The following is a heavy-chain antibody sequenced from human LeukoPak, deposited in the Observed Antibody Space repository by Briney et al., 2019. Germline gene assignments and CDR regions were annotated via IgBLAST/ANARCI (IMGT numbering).Heavy chain of an antibody. CDR3: AKEDRHDYYDSSGYIDY. CDR2: INWNGGST. CDR1: GFTFDDYG. V-gene: IGHV3-20*04. D-gene: IGHD3-22*01. Sequence: PGGSLRLSCAASGFTFDDYGMSWVRQAPGKGLEWVSGINWNGGSTGYADSVKGRFTISRDNSKNSLYLQMNSLRAEDTAVYYCAKEDRHDYYDSSGYIDYWGQGTLVTVSS. J-gene: IGHJ4*02.